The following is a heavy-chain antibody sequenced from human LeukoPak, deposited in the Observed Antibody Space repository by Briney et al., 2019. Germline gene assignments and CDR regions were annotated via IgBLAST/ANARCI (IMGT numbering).Heavy chain of an antibody. CDR2: IYYSGST. V-gene: IGHV4-39*07. J-gene: IGHJ6*03. CDR1: GGSISSSTYY. D-gene: IGHD2-8*01. Sequence: PSETLSLTCTVSGGSISSSTYYWVWIRQPPGKGLEWIGTIYYSGSTYYNPSLKSRVTKSVDTSKNQFSLKLSSVTAADTAVYYCARVSLYYGSDYFYYMDVWGKGTTVTVSS. CDR3: ARVSLYYGSDYFYYMDV.